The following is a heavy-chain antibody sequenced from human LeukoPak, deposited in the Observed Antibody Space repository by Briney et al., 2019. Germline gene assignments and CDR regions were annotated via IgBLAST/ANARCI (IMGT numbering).Heavy chain of an antibody. CDR1: GYTFTTYY. CDR2: MNPSGGST. D-gene: IGHD6-13*01. CDR3: VRGGPVSRIAAAGHPWES. Sequence: GASVKVSCKASGYTFTTYYMHWVRQAPRQGLEWMGIMNPSGGSTTYEQKFQGRVTMTRDTSTSTVYMELSSLRSEDTAVYYCVRGGPVSRIAAAGHPWESWGQGTLVTVSS. V-gene: IGHV1-46*01. J-gene: IGHJ5*02.